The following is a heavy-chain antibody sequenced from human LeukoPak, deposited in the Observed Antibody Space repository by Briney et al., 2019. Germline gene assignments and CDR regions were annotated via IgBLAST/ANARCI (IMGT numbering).Heavy chain of an antibody. D-gene: IGHD3-22*01. J-gene: IGHJ3*02. CDR3: ARSYYYDSSAYKRNAFDI. CDR1: GGSISSYY. Sequence: SETLSLTCTVSGGSISSYYWSWLRQPPGKGLEWIGHIYYSGSTNYNPSLKSRLTISVDTSKNQFSLKLSSVTAADTAVYYCARSYYYDSSAYKRNAFDIWGQGTMVTVSS. CDR2: IYYSGST. V-gene: IGHV4-59*01.